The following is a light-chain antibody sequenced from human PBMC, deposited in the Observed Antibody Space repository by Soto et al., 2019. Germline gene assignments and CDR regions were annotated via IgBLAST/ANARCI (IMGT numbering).Light chain of an antibody. CDR2: GAT. CDR1: QSVSSGY. V-gene: IGKV3-20*01. Sequence: EIVLTQSPSTLYLSPGERATLSCRASQSVSSGYLAWYQQKPGQAPRLLLFGATNRTTGIPDRFGGSGSGTDFTLTINRLEPEDFAVYSCQQYGSSPYTFGHGTKLEI. CDR3: QQYGSSPYT. J-gene: IGKJ2*01.